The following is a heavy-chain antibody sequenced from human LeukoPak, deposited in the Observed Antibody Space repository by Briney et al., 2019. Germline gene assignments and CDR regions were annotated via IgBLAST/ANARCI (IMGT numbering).Heavy chain of an antibody. CDR3: ARVPGGWAATAIGGD. D-gene: IGHD2-21*02. CDR1: GASVSGSPCY. V-gene: IGHV4-39*07. Sequence: SETLSLTCTVSGASVSGSPCYWGWIRQPPGKGLEWIGSIYSSGSTYYNASLQSRVTISIETSKNQFSLKLSSVTAADTAVYYCARVPGGWAATAIGGDWGQGTLVTVSS. CDR2: IYSSGST. J-gene: IGHJ4*02.